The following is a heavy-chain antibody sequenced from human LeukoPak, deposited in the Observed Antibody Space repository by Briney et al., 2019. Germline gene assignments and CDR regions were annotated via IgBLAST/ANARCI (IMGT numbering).Heavy chain of an antibody. CDR3: ARDRNQTYCYDSSGSEGWYFDL. J-gene: IGHJ2*01. D-gene: IGHD3-22*01. Sequence: GSSVKVSCKASGGTFSSYAISWVRQAPGQGLEWMGGIIPIFGTANYAQKFQGRVTITTDESTSTAYMELSSLRSEDTAVYYCARDRNQTYCYDSSGSEGWYFDLWGRGTLVTVSS. CDR2: IIPIFGTA. V-gene: IGHV1-69*05. CDR1: GGTFSSYA.